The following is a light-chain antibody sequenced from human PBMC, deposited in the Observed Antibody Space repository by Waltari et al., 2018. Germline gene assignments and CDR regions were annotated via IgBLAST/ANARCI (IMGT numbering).Light chain of an antibody. J-gene: IGLJ1*01. Sequence: QSALTQPASVSGSPGQSITISCTETGSDVGTYNLVSWYQHHPGKAPNLLIYEGTKRPSGTCDRFSASKSGNTASLTISGLQAEDDADYYCYSYACDINFGVFGSGTRVTVL. CDR3: YSYACDINFGV. V-gene: IGLV2-23*03. CDR2: EGT. CDR1: GSDVGTYNL.